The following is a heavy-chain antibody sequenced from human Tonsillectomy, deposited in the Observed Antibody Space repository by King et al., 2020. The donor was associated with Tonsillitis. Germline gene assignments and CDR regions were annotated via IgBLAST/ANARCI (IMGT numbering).Heavy chain of an antibody. D-gene: IGHD4/OR15-4a*01. Sequence: VQLVESGGSVVQPGTSLTLSCAPSGFVFSNFGMHWVRQAPGKGLEWVAVIAHDGTNQDYIDSVKGRFIVSRDNSGNNLYLHMNSLRVEDTAIYYCVKEAGSCAPFDPWGQGALVTVSS. CDR3: VKEAGSCAPFDP. J-gene: IGHJ5*02. V-gene: IGHV3-33*05. CDR1: GFVFSNFG. CDR2: IAHDGTNQ.